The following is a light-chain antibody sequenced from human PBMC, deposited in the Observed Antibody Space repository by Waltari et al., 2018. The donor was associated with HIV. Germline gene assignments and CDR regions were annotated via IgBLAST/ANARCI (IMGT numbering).Light chain of an antibody. Sequence: QSALTPPASVSGSPGQSITISCTGTSGDVGGYNFFSWYQKHPGKAPKLIIYNVNSRPSGVSIRFSGSRSANTASLTISGLQAEDEADYFCSSYTSSGPRYVLFGGGTRLTVL. CDR1: SGDVGGYNF. CDR3: SSYTSSGPRYVL. V-gene: IGLV2-14*03. CDR2: NVN. J-gene: IGLJ2*01.